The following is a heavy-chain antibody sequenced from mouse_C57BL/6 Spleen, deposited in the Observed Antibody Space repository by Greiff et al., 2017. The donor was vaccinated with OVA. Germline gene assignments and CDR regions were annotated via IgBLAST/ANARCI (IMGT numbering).Heavy chain of an antibody. CDR1: GYTFTSYW. D-gene: IGHD1-1*01. Sequence: QVQLQQPGAELVKPGASVKLSCKASGYTFTSYWMHWVKQRPGRGLEWIGRIDPNSGGTKYNEKFKSKATLTVDKPSSTADMQLSSLTSEDSAVYYCARERRLDYYGSSPYYAMDYWGQGTSVTVSS. J-gene: IGHJ4*01. CDR2: IDPNSGGT. V-gene: IGHV1-72*01. CDR3: ARERRLDYYGSSPYYAMDY.